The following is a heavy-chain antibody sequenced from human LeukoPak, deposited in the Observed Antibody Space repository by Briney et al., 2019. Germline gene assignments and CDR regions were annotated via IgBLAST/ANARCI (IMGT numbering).Heavy chain of an antibody. CDR3: ARDRQEYSYGANFDY. CDR1: GYTFTGYY. V-gene: IGHV1-2*02. CDR2: INPNSGGT. Sequence: AASVKVSCKASGYTFTGYYMHWVRQAPGQGLEWMGWINPNSGGTNYAQKFQGRVTMTRDTSISTAYMELSRLRSDDTAVYYCARDRQEYSYGANFDYWGQGTLVTVSS. D-gene: IGHD5-18*01. J-gene: IGHJ4*02.